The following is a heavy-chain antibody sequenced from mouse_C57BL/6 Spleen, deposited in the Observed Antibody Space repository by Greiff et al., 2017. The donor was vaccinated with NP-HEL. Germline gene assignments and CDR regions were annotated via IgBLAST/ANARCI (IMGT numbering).Heavy chain of an antibody. CDR1: GFNIKDDY. D-gene: IGHD2-5*01. CDR2: IDPENGDT. CDR3: TPYSNYGGFAY. J-gene: IGHJ3*01. Sequence: VQLQQSGAELVRPGASVKLSCTASGFNIKDDYMHWVKQRPEQGLEWIGWIDPENGDTEYASKFQGKATITSDTSSNTAYLQLSSLTSEDTAVYYCTPYSNYGGFAYWGQGTLVTVSA. V-gene: IGHV14-4*01.